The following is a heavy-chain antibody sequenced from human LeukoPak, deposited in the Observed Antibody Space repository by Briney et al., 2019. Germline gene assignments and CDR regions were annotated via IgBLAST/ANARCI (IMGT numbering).Heavy chain of an antibody. CDR1: GDSISSGGYY. CDR2: IYYSGNT. D-gene: IGHD3-16*02. Sequence: ASETLSLTCTVSGDSISSGGYYWSWIRQHPGKGLVWIVYIYYSGNTFYNPSLKSRVTLSVDTSKNQFSLNLSSVTAADTAVYFCARDNMRSYLDYWGQGTLVTVSS. CDR3: ARDNMRSYLDY. V-gene: IGHV4-31*03. J-gene: IGHJ4*02.